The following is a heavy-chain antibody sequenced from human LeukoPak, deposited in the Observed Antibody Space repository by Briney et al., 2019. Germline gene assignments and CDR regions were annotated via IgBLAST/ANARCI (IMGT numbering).Heavy chain of an antibody. CDR3: AREVVDWLLYEGYIGY. J-gene: IGHJ4*02. Sequence: TGGSLRLSCAASGFTFSDYYMSWIRQAPGKGLEWVSYISSSGSTIYYADSVKGRFTISRDNAKNSLYLQMNSLRAEDTAVYYCAREVVDWLLYEGYIGYWGQGTLVTVSS. CDR1: GFTFSDYY. D-gene: IGHD3-9*01. V-gene: IGHV3-11*01. CDR2: ISSSGSTI.